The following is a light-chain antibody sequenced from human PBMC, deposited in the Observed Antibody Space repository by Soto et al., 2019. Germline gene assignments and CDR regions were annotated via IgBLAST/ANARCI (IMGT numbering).Light chain of an antibody. CDR2: GNS. CDR3: QSYDSSRIYV. CDR1: SSNIGAGYD. Sequence: QSVLTQPPSVSGAPGQRVTISCTGSSSNIGAGYDVHWYQQLPGTAPKLLIYGNSNRPSGVPDRFSGSKSGTSASLAITGLQVGDGADYYCQSYDSSRIYVFGTGTKLTAL. V-gene: IGLV1-40*01. J-gene: IGLJ1*01.